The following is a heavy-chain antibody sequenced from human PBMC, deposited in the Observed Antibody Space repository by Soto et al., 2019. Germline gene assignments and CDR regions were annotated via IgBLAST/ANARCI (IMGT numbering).Heavy chain of an antibody. CDR2: IDTAGRT. D-gene: IGHD3-3*01. V-gene: IGHV3-53*01. CDR1: VFSVGDIY. J-gene: IGHJ6*02. Sequence: GGSRRLSSEASVFSVGDIYMTWVRSAPGQGREWVSVIDTAGRTPYAETGRGRFTISRDNTKNTLHLQMNSLRAEHTAVYYCVSEAMYYDFASGNYTSYSYYDGSVWGQGATVTVPS. CDR3: VSEAMYYDFASGNYTSYSYYDGSV.